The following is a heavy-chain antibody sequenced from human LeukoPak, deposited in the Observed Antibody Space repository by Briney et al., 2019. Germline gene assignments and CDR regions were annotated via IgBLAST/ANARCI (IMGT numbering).Heavy chain of an antibody. CDR3: ARNRSEPLGNGGSFDY. D-gene: IGHD3-16*01. CDR2: IFNSGST. CDR1: GYSISSGDY. Sequence: SETLSLTCAVSGYSISSGDYWGWIRQPPGKGLEWIGSIFNSGSTHYNPSLKSRVTISADTSKRHFSLKLSSVTAADTAVYYCARNRSEPLGNGGSFDYWGQGTLVTVSS. J-gene: IGHJ4*02. V-gene: IGHV4-38-2*01.